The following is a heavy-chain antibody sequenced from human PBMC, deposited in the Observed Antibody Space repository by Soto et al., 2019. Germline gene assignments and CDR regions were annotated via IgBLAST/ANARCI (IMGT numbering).Heavy chain of an antibody. CDR3: ASSYSSSSSGGYGMDV. Sequence: PGESLKISCKGSGYSFTSYWISWVRQMPGKGLAWMGRIDPSDSYTNYSPSFQGHVTISADKSISTAYLQWSSLKASDTAMYYCASSYSSSSSGGYGMDVWGQGTTVTVSS. J-gene: IGHJ6*02. CDR2: IDPSDSYT. V-gene: IGHV5-10-1*01. CDR1: GYSFTSYW. D-gene: IGHD6-6*01.